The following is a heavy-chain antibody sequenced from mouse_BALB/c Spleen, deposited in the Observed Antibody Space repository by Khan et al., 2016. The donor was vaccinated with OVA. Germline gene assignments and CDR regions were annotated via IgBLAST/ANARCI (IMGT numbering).Heavy chain of an antibody. Sequence: EVELVESGGGLVKPGGSLKVSCAASGFTFSNYAMSWVRQSPEKRLEWVASISSGGTSYYIDGAKGRFTISRDNARNILYLQMSSLRSEDTANYYCARDYWFVYWGQGTLVTVSA. CDR2: ISSGGTS. CDR3: ARDYWFVY. V-gene: IGHV5-6-5*01. J-gene: IGHJ3*01. CDR1: GFTFSNYA.